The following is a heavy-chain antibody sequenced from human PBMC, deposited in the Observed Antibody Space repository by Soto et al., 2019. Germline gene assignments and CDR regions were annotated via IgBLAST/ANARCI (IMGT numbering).Heavy chain of an antibody. CDR2: ISSRCSIR. J-gene: IGHJ2*01. CDR3: ARDSYSYDRRAYQGVDWSFDL. CDR1: GFTFSDED. V-gene: IGHV3-11*04. D-gene: IGHD3-22*01. Sequence: GAALRLSNAASGFTFSDEDMRWSRQAPGNGLAWVADISSRCSIRPYADSVKGRFTISRDNSKNTLFLQMNSLRAEDTAAYYCARDSYSYDRRAYQGVDWSFDLWGRGTLVTASS.